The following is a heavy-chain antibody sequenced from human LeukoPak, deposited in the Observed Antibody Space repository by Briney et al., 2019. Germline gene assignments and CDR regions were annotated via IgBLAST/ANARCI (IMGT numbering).Heavy chain of an antibody. Sequence: ASVKVSCKVSGYTLTELSMHWVRQAPGKGLGWMGGFDPEDGETIYAQKFQGRVTMTEDTSTDTAYMELSSLRSEDTAVYYCATAIRRGFIFDYWGQGTLVTVSS. CDR1: GYTLTELS. CDR3: ATAIRRGFIFDY. V-gene: IGHV1-24*01. D-gene: IGHD3-10*01. J-gene: IGHJ4*02. CDR2: FDPEDGET.